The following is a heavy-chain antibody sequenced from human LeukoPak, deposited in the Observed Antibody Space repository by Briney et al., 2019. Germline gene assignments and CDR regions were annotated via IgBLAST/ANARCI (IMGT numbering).Heavy chain of an antibody. Sequence: GGSLRLSCAASGFTFSSYWMSWVRQAPGKGLEWVANIKQEGSEKYYVDSVKGRFTISRDNAKNSLYLQMNSLRAEDTAVYYCARVGEYYYDSSGYRAFDIWGQGTMVTVSS. CDR2: IKQEGSEK. CDR3: ARVGEYYYDSSGYRAFDI. J-gene: IGHJ3*02. D-gene: IGHD3-22*01. V-gene: IGHV3-7*01. CDR1: GFTFSSYW.